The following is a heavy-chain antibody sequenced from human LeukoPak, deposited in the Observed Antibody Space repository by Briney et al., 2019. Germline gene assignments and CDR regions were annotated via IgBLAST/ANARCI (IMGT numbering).Heavy chain of an antibody. CDR1: GGSISSSSYY. Sequence: SETLSLTCTVSGGSISSSSYYWGWIRQPPGKGLEWIGSIYYSGSTYYNPFLKSRVTISVGTSKNQFSLKLSSVTAADTAVYYCARVRQRFGEPLEYWGQGTLVTVSS. CDR3: ARVRQRFGEPLEY. D-gene: IGHD3-10*01. V-gene: IGHV4-39*07. CDR2: IYYSGST. J-gene: IGHJ4*02.